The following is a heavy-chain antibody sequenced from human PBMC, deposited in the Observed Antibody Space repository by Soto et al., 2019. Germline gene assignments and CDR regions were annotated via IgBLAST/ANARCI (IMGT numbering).Heavy chain of an antibody. V-gene: IGHV3-21*01. D-gene: IGHD3-3*01. J-gene: IGHJ6*02. CDR1: GFPFDSYS. Sequence: GGSLRLSCAVSGFPFDSYSMSWVRQAPGQGLEWLASLSSGSFYIFHADSIRGRFTISRDDAKNLLFLQMNSLTIEDTATYYCAREANTIYAPHGLDVWGQGTAVTVSS. CDR2: LSSGSFYI. CDR3: AREANTIYAPHGLDV.